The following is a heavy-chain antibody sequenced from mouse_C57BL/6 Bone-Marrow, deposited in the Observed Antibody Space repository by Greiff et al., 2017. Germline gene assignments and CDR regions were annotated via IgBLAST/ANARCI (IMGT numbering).Heavy chain of an antibody. Sequence: VQLKQSGPELVKPGASVKISCKASGYTFTDYYMNWVKQSHGKSLEWIGDINPNNGGTRYNQKFKGKATLTVDKSSSTAYMELRSLTSEDSAVYYCARNKTNFYFDDWGKGTTLTVSS. CDR1: GYTFTDYY. V-gene: IGHV1-26*01. CDR3: ARNKTNFYFDD. J-gene: IGHJ2*01. D-gene: IGHD4-1*01. CDR2: INPNNGGT.